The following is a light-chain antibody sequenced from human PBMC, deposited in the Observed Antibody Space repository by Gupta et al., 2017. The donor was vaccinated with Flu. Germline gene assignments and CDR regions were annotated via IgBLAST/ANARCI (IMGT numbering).Light chain of an antibody. Sequence: QSALTQPASVSGSPGQSITISCSGTSSDVGRSDSVSWYQQHPDKAPKLIIFDVTNRPSGVSSRFSGSKSGNTASLTISGLQAEDETDYYCSSYTSGSTLYVFGTGTKVTGL. CDR1: SSDVGRSDS. V-gene: IGLV2-14*01. J-gene: IGLJ1*01. CDR3: SSYTSGSTLYV. CDR2: DVT.